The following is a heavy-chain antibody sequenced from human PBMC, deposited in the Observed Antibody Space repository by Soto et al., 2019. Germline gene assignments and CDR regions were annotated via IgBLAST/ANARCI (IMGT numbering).Heavy chain of an antibody. CDR2: INHSGST. J-gene: IGHJ4*02. CDR3: ARAGGYSGYDHIDY. V-gene: IGHV4-34*01. CDR1: GGSFSGYY. Sequence: PWETLSLTCAVYGGSFSGYYWSWIRQPPGKGLEWIGEINHSGSTNYNPSLKSRVTISVDTSKNQFSLKLSSVTAADTAVYYCARAGGYSGYDHIDYWGQGTLVT. D-gene: IGHD5-12*01.